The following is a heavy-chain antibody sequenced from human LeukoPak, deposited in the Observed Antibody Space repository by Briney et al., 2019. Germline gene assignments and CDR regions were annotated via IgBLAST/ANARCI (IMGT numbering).Heavy chain of an antibody. D-gene: IGHD6-13*01. V-gene: IGHV1-69*05. CDR3: ARDSSSWG. CDR1: GYTFTGYY. J-gene: IGHJ4*02. Sequence: SVKVSCKASGYTFTGYYMHWVRQAPGQGLEWMGRIIPIFGTANYAQKFQGRVTITTDESTSTAYMELSSLRSEDTAVYYCARDSSSWGWGQGTLVTVSS. CDR2: IIPIFGTA.